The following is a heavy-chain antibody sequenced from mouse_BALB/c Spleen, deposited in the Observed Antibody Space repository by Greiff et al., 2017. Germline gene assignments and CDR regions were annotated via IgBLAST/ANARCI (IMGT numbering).Heavy chain of an antibody. CDR1: GFTFSSYA. D-gene: IGHD2-1*01. V-gene: IGHV5-9-4*01. J-gene: IGHJ2*01. Sequence: EVKLMESGGGLVKPGGSLKLSCAASGFTFSSYAMSWVRQSPEKRLEWVAEISSGGSYTYYPDTVTGRFTISRDNAKNTLYLEMSSLRSEDTAMYYCARIYYGNYYFDYWGQGTTLTVSS. CDR2: ISSGGSYT. CDR3: ARIYYGNYYFDY.